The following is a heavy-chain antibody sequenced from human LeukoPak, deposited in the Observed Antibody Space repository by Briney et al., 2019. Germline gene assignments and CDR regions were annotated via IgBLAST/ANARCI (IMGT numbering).Heavy chain of an antibody. CDR1: GFTVSSNY. CDR2: VYSGGST. V-gene: IGHV3-53*01. CDR3: ARVRDSSGYYHGTFDY. D-gene: IGHD3-22*01. J-gene: IGHJ4*02. Sequence: GGSLRLSCAASGFTVSSNYMSWVRQAPGKGLEWVSVVYSGGSTYYADSVKGRFTISRVNSKNTLYLQMNSLRAEDTAVYYCARVRDSSGYYHGTFDYWGQGTLATVSS.